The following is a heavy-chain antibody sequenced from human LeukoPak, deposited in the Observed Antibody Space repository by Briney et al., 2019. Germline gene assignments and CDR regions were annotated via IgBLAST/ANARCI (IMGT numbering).Heavy chain of an antibody. Sequence: ASVKVSCKASGGTFSSYAISWVRQAPGQGLEWMGWINPNSGGTNYAQKFQGRVTITRNTSISTAYMELSSLRSEDTAVYYCARAIFGVVPSRLYYYYYYMDVWGKGTTVTVSS. V-gene: IGHV1-8*03. J-gene: IGHJ6*03. CDR3: ARAIFGVVPSRLYYYYYYMDV. CDR1: GGTFSSYA. CDR2: INPNSGGT. D-gene: IGHD3-3*01.